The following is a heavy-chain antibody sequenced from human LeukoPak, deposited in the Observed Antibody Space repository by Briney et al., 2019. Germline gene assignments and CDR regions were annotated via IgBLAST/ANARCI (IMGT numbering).Heavy chain of an antibody. CDR2: IRSDGRAT. D-gene: IGHD4-23*01. CDR3: AKDRDGGNFYFDY. V-gene: IGHV3-30*02. Sequence: PGGSLRLSCAAAGFTFRSFGMHWVRQAPGKGLEWVSFIRSDGRATDYADSVKGRLTISRDNSRNTLYVQMNSLRDEDTAIYYCAKDRDGGNFYFDYWGQGILVTVPS. CDR1: GFTFRSFG. J-gene: IGHJ4*02.